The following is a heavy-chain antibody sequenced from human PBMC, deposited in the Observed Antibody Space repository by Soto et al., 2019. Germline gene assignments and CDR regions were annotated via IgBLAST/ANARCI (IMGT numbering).Heavy chain of an antibody. D-gene: IGHD2-8*01. J-gene: IGHJ5*02. CDR1: GGSISSGGYS. Sequence: QLQLQESGSGLVKPSQTLSLTCAVSGGSISSGGYSWSWIRQPPGKGLEWIGYIYHSGSTYYNPSLKSRVTISVDRSKNQFSLKLSSVTAADTAVYYCARVAVSPNPIYNWFDPWGQGTLVTVSS. CDR2: IYHSGST. CDR3: ARVAVSPNPIYNWFDP. V-gene: IGHV4-30-2*01.